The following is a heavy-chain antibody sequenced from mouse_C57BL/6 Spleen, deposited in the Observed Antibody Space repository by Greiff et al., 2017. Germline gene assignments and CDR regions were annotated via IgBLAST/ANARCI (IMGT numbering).Heavy chain of an antibody. Sequence: VKLMESGPELVKPGASVKLSCKASGYTFTSYDINWVKQRPGQGLEWIGWIYPRDGSTKYNEKFKGKATFTVDTSSSTAYMELHSLTAEDSAVYFCARSDYGNEVSWFGYWGQGTLVTVYA. D-gene: IGHD2-1*01. CDR3: ARSDYGNEVSWFGY. V-gene: IGHV1-85*01. CDR1: GYTFTSYD. CDR2: IYPRDGST. J-gene: IGHJ3*01.